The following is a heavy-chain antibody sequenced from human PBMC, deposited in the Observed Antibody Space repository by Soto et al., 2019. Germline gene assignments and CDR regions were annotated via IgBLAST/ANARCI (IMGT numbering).Heavy chain of an antibody. Sequence: ASVKVSCKASGYTFTSYAMHWVRQAPGQRLEWMGWINAGNGNTKYSQKFQGRVTITRDTSASTAYMELSSLRSEDTAVYYCARGAGRSSSSSLAQFDPWGQGTLVTVSS. CDR1: GYTFTSYA. D-gene: IGHD6-6*01. V-gene: IGHV1-3*01. CDR3: ARGAGRSSSSSLAQFDP. CDR2: INAGNGNT. J-gene: IGHJ5*02.